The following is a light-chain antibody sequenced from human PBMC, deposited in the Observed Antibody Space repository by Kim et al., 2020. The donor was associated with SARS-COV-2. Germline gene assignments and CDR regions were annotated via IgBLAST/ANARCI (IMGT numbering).Light chain of an antibody. CDR1: QSLLHSNGYNY. J-gene: IGKJ1*01. V-gene: IGKV2-28*01. CDR3: MQALQTPPWT. Sequence: DIVMTQSPRSLPVTPGEPASISCRSSQSLLHSNGYNYLDWYLQKPGQSPQLLIYLGSNRASGVPDRFSGSGSGTDFTLEISRVEAEDVGVYYCMQALQTPPWTFGQGTKVDIK. CDR2: LGS.